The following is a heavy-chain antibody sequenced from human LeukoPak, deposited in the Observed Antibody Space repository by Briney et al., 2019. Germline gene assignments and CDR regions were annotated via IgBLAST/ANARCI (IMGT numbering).Heavy chain of an antibody. Sequence: GGSLRLSCAASGITFISAWMNWVRQAPGKGLEWVGRIKSKTDGGAAEHAAPVKGRFIISRDDSKNMLYLQMNSLNSDDTGVYYCATALRGVGFWGQGTLVTVPS. D-gene: IGHD3-3*01. CDR3: ATALRGVGF. J-gene: IGHJ4*02. CDR2: IKSKTDGGAA. V-gene: IGHV3-15*01. CDR1: GITFISAW.